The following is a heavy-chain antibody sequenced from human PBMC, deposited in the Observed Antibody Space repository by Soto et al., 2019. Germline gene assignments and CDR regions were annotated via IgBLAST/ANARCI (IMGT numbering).Heavy chain of an antibody. D-gene: IGHD5-18*01. V-gene: IGHV4-31*03. CDR1: GGSISRGGYY. CDR3: ARGGYSYGEPAPRLDY. J-gene: IGHJ4*02. Sequence: QVQLQESGPGLVKPSQTLSLTCTVSGGSISRGGYYWSWIRQHPGKGLEWIGYIDYSGSTYYSPSLKSRVTISADTSKNQFSLKVSSVTAADTAVYYCARGGYSYGEPAPRLDYWGQGTLVTVSS. CDR2: IDYSGST.